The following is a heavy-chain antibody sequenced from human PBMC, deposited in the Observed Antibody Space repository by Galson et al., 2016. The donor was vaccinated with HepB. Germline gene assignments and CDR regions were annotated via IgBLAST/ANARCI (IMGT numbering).Heavy chain of an antibody. J-gene: IGHJ4*02. D-gene: IGHD4-17*01. CDR2: IWYDGSNK. CDR3: VRELYGDFVPYYFEY. CDR1: GFTFSYYG. V-gene: IGHV3-33*01. Sequence: ATSGFTFSYYGMHWVRQAPGKGLEWVAVIWYDGSNKYYADSVKGRFTISRDNYKKTLYLQMNSLRAEDTAVYYCVRELYGDFVPYYFEYWGQGTLVTVSS.